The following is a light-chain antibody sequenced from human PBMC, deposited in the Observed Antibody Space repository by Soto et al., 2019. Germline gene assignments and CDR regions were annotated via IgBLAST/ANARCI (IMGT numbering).Light chain of an antibody. CDR2: SNN. V-gene: IGLV1-44*01. Sequence: QSVLTQPPSASGTPGRGVTFLCFEGTSNIGSNTVNWYQQLPGTAPKLLIYSNNQRPSGVPDRFSGSKSGTSASLAISGLQSEDEADYYCAAWDDSLNGWVFGGGTKLTVL. CDR1: TSNIGSNT. CDR3: AAWDDSLNGWV. J-gene: IGLJ3*02.